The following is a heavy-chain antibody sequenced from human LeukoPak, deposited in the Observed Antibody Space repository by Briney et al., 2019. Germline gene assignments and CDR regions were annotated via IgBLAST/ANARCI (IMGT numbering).Heavy chain of an antibody. J-gene: IGHJ6*03. CDR3: TRSGIVGAILYYYYYYMDV. D-gene: IGHD1-26*01. Sequence: GGSLRLSCAASGFSFSKFAMHWVRQAPGKGLEWVGFIRSKAYGGTTEYAASVKGRFTISRDDSKSIAYLQMNSLKTEDTAVYYCTRSGIVGAILYYYYYYMDVWGKGTTVTASS. CDR2: IRSKAYGGTT. V-gene: IGHV3-49*04. CDR1: GFSFSKFA.